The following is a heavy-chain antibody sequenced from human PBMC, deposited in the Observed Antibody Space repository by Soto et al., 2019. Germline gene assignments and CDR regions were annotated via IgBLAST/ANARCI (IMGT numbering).Heavy chain of an antibody. Sequence: EVQLLESGGGLVQPGGSLRLSCVASGFTFSTYAMSWVRQAPGKGLEWVSGVTGSGGRPYYADSVKGRFTIFRDNSKKMLYLQMNSLRAEDTAVYYCAKAWSTDYYGSGSCLDYWGQGTLVTVSS. CDR3: AKAWSTDYYGSGSCLDY. D-gene: IGHD3-10*01. V-gene: IGHV3-23*01. CDR1: GFTFSTYA. CDR2: VTGSGGRP. J-gene: IGHJ4*02.